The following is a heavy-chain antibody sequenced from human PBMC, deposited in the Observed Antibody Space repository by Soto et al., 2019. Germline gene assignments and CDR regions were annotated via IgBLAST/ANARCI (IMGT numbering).Heavy chain of an antibody. CDR2: ISSSNI. CDR3: AGDHLYAFDI. J-gene: IGHJ3*02. CDR1: GFTFSSYS. V-gene: IGHV3-48*01. Sequence: PGGSLRLSCAASGFTFSSYSMNWVRQAPGKGLEWVSYISSSNINYADSVRGRFTISRDNAKNSLYLQMNSLRAEDTAVYYCAGDHLYAFDIWGQGTMVTVS.